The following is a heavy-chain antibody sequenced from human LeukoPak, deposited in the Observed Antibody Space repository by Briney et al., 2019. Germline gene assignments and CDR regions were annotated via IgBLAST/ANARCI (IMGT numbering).Heavy chain of an antibody. CDR3: TVPYYDILTGFLPTNWFDP. Sequence: PGGSLRLSCAASGFTFSGSAMHWVRQASGKGLEWVGRIRSKANSYATAYAASVKGRFTISRDDSKNTAYLQMNSLKTEDTAVYYCTVPYYDILTGFLPTNWFDPWGQGTLVTVSS. CDR1: GFTFSGSA. D-gene: IGHD3-9*01. CDR2: IRSKANSYAT. V-gene: IGHV3-73*01. J-gene: IGHJ5*02.